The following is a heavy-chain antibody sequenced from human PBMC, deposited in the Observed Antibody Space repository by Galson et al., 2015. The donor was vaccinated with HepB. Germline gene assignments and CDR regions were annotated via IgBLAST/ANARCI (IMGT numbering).Heavy chain of an antibody. D-gene: IGHD6-19*01. J-gene: IGHJ4*02. Sequence: SLRLSCAVSGFSFSDYWMNWVRQTPGKGLEWVALIKGDGTEKKYVDSVKGRFTISRDNAKNSLYLQMSSLRVEDTALYFCVGGSGWLPDYWGQGTLVTVSS. CDR3: VGGSGWLPDY. CDR1: GFSFSDYW. V-gene: IGHV3-7*01. CDR2: IKGDGTEK.